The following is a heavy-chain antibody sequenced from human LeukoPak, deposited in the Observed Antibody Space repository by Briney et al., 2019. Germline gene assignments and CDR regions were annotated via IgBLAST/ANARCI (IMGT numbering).Heavy chain of an antibody. D-gene: IGHD4-11*01. Sequence: SETLSLTCTVSGGSISSYYWSWIRQPPGKGLEWIGYIYYSGSTNYNPSLKSRVTISVDTSKNQFSLKLSSVTAADTAVYYCARDGGTVTTTRAWFDPWGQGTLVTVSS. V-gene: IGHV4-59*12. CDR3: ARDGGTVTTTRAWFDP. CDR2: IYYSGST. J-gene: IGHJ5*02. CDR1: GGSISSYY.